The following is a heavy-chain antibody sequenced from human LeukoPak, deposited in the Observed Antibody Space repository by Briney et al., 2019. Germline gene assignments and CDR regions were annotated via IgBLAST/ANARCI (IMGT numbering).Heavy chain of an antibody. V-gene: IGHV3-30*18. CDR2: ISYDGSNK. CDR1: GFTFSSYG. CDR3: ADDSY. Sequence: PGRSLRLSCAASGFTFSSYGMHWVRQAPGKGLEWVAVISYDGSNKYYADSVKGRFTISRDNSKNTLYLQMNSLRAEDTAVYYCADDSYWGQGTLVTVSS. J-gene: IGHJ4*02.